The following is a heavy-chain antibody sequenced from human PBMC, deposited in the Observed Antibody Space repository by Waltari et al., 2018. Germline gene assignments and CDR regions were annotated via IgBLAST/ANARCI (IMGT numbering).Heavy chain of an antibody. CDR2: IYSGGRT. V-gene: IGHV3-53*02. CDR1: GFTVSSNY. CDR3: ARDLRYAPTGY. J-gene: IGHJ4*02. D-gene: IGHD4-17*01. Sequence: EVQLVETGGGLIQPGGSLRLSCAASGFTVSSNYMSWVRQAPGKGLEWVSVIYSGGRTYYADSVKGRFTISRDNSKNTLYLQMNSLRAEDTAVYYCARDLRYAPTGYWGQGTLVTVSS.